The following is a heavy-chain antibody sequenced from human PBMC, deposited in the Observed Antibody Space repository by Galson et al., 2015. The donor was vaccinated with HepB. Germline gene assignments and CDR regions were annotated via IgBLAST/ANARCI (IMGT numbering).Heavy chain of an antibody. V-gene: IGHV5-51*03. J-gene: IGHJ4*02. CDR3: ARRSYCSSTSCNGEFDY. CDR1: GYSFTSYW. CDR2: IYPGDSDT. D-gene: IGHD2-2*01. Sequence: QSGAEVKKPGESLKISCKGSGYSFTSYWIGWVRQMPGKGLEWMGIIYPGDSDTRYSPSFQGQVTISADKSISTAYLQWSSLKASDTAMYYCARRSYCSSTSCNGEFDYWGQGTLVTVSS.